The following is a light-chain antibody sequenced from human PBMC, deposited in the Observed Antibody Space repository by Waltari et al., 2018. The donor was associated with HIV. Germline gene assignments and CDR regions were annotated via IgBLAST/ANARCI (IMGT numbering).Light chain of an antibody. CDR1: SSNIGAGYD. V-gene: IGLV1-40*01. CDR2: SNT. CDR3: QSYPASLTVSLI. Sequence: QSVLTQPPSVSGAPGQRVTISCTGNSSNIGAGYDVHWYQQLPGKAPKLLISSNTTPPSGGPDRFSGSKSGTSASLAITGLRAEGEADYYCQSYPASLTVSLIFGGGTRLTVL. J-gene: IGLJ2*01.